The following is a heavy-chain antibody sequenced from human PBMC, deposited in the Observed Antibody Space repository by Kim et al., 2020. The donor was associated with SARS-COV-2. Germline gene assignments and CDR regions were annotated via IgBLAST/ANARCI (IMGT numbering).Heavy chain of an antibody. D-gene: IGHD2-2*02. V-gene: IGHV1-2*06. CDR3: ARDRYCSSTSCYNYYYGMDV. J-gene: IGHJ6*02. Sequence: ASVKVSCKASGYTFTGYYMHWVRQAPGQGLEWMGRINPNSGGTNYAQKFQGRVTMTRDTSISTAYMELSRLRSDDTAVYYCARDRYCSSTSCYNYYYGMDVWGQGTTVTVSS. CDR1: GYTFTGYY. CDR2: INPNSGGT.